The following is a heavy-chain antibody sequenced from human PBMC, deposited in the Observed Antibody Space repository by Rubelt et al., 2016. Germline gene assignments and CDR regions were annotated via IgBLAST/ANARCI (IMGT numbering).Heavy chain of an antibody. D-gene: IGHD4-23*01. Sequence: QVQLQQWGAGLLKPSETLSLTCAVYGGSFSGYYWSWIRQPPGKGLEWIGEINHSGSTNYNPSLKSRVTMSVDTSKNQFSLKLSSLTAADAAVYYCARTTDNGANSRGGDFHMWGQGTTVTVSS. J-gene: IGHJ3*02. V-gene: IGHV4-34*01. CDR2: INHSGST. CDR1: GGSFSGYY. CDR3: ARTTDNGANSRGGDFHM.